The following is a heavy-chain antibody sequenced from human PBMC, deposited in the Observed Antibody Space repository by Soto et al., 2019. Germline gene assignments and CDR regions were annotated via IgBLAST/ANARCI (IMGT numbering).Heavy chain of an antibody. D-gene: IGHD3-22*01. CDR3: ARDVSSGSHYGLAV. CDR2: ISSSSSTI. Sequence: WGSLRLSCAASGFTFSSYSMNWVRQAPGKGLEWVSYISSSSSTIYYADSVKGLFTISRDNSTKSLYLQMNSLRDEDTAVYYFARDVSSGSHYGLAVGGQGTMVTVSS. CDR1: GFTFSSYS. V-gene: IGHV3-48*02. J-gene: IGHJ6*02.